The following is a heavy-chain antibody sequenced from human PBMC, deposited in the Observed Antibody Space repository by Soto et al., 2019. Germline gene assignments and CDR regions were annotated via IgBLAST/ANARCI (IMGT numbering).Heavy chain of an antibody. CDR2: IYSDNKA. CDR1: GFTVSSNY. CDR3: ARGYWAGGMDV. D-gene: IGHD2-8*02. J-gene: IGHJ6*02. Sequence: EVQLVESGGGLIQSGGSLRLSCAASGFTVSSNYMNWVRQAPGKGLEWVSVIYSDNKACYADSVKGRFTISRDKSKNTLYIQMNSLRAEDTAIYYCARGYWAGGMDVWGQGTTITVSS. V-gene: IGHV3-53*01.